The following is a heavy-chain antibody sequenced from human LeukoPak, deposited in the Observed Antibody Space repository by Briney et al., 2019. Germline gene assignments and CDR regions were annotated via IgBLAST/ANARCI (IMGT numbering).Heavy chain of an antibody. CDR2: ISGGGGST. J-gene: IGHJ5*02. CDR1: AFTFSSYA. CDR3: AKGSGINHYHWIDP. Sequence: GGSLRLSCAASAFTFSSYAMNWVRQAPGEGLEWVSGISGGGGSTYYADSVKGRFTISRDNSKNTLYLQMDSLRAEDTALYYCAKGSGINHYHWIDPWGQGTLVTVSS. V-gene: IGHV3-23*01. D-gene: IGHD1-14*01.